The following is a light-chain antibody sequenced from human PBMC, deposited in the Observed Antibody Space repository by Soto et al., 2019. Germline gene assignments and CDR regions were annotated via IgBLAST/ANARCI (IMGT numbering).Light chain of an antibody. CDR3: HSYDSSLSASV. Sequence: QSVLTQTPSVSGAPGQRVTISCTGRSSNIGAGYDVHWYQHLPGTAPKLLIYGTTNRPSGVPDRFSGSKSGISASLAITGLQAEDEADYYCHSYDSSLSASVFGAWNKLTVL. CDR2: GTT. J-gene: IGLJ1*01. V-gene: IGLV1-40*01. CDR1: SSNIGAGYD.